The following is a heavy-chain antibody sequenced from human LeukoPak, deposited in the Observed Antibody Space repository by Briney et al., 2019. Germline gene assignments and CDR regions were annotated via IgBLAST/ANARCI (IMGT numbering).Heavy chain of an antibody. CDR1: GGSFSGYY. J-gene: IGHJ4*02. CDR2: INPRGST. CDR3: ARRRLGYYFDY. D-gene: IGHD5-24*01. V-gene: IGHV4-34*01. Sequence: KPSETLSLSCGVYGGSFSGYYWSWIRQPPGKGLEWIGEINPRGSTNYNPSLKSRVTLSVDTSKNQFSLTLNSVTAADTAVYYCARRRLGYYFDYWGQGTLVTVSS.